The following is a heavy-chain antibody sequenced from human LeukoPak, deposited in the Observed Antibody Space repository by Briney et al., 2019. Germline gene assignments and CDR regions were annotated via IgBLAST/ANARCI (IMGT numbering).Heavy chain of an antibody. J-gene: IGHJ4*02. CDR2: ISSKGDYT. CDR3: ARPSSSGWYAPFF. D-gene: IGHD6-19*01. V-gene: IGHV3-64*01. Sequence: PGGSLRLSCAASGFTFSTYTMHWVRQAPGKGPEFVAAISSKGDYTHYANSVKGRFTISRDNPKNTLHLEMGSLRAEDMAVYYCARPSSSGWYAPFFWGQGTLVTVSS. CDR1: GFTFSTYT.